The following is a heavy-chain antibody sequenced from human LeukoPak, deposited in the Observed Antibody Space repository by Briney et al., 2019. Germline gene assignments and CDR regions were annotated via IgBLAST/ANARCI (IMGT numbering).Heavy chain of an antibody. CDR2: INHSGST. J-gene: IGHJ4*02. Sequence: SETLSLTCAVYGGSFSGYYWSWIRQPPGKGLEWIGEINHSGSTNYNPSLKSRVTISVDTSKNRFSLKLSSVTAADTAVYYCARGLTMIEIDYWGQGTLVTVSS. D-gene: IGHD3-22*01. CDR3: ARGLTMIEIDY. V-gene: IGHV4-34*01. CDR1: GGSFSGYY.